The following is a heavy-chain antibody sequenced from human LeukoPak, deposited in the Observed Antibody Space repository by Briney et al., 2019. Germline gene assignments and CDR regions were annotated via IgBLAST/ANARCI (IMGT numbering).Heavy chain of an antibody. CDR1: GGSISSDY. Sequence: SETLSLTCTVSGGSISSDYWSWIRQPPGKGLEWIGYIYYSGSTNYNPSLKSRVTISVDTSKNQFSLKLSSVTAADTAVYYCARVGCSSGWYNWFDPWGQGTLVTVSS. J-gene: IGHJ5*02. CDR2: IYYSGST. V-gene: IGHV4-59*01. D-gene: IGHD6-19*01. CDR3: ARVGCSSGWYNWFDP.